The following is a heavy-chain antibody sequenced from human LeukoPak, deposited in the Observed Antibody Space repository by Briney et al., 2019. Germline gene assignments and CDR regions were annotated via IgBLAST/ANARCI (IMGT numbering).Heavy chain of an antibody. D-gene: IGHD2-15*01. V-gene: IGHV3-15*07. CDR2: IKSKTDGGTT. J-gene: IGHJ4*02. Sequence: SCKASGYTFTSYYMHWVRQAPGKGLEWVGRIKSKTDGGTTDYAAPVKGRFTISRDDSKNTLYLQMNSLKTEDTALYYCTTVYCSGGSCYSGYWGQGTLVTVSS. CDR1: GYTFTSYY. CDR3: TTVYCSGGSCYSGY.